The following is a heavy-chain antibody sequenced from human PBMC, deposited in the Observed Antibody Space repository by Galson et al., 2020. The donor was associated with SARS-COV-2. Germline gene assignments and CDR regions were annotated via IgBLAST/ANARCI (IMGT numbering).Heavy chain of an antibody. J-gene: IGHJ4*02. CDR3: AREWGEINSSVFDY. Sequence: ASVKVSCKASGYTFISFYIHWVRQAPGQGLEWMGVINPSGDITSYAQKLRGRVTVTRDMSTQTVYMELSSLTSEDTAVYYCAREWGEINSSVFDYWGQGSLVVVSS. CDR2: INPSGDIT. V-gene: IGHV1-46*04. CDR1: GYTFISFY. D-gene: IGHD2-21*01.